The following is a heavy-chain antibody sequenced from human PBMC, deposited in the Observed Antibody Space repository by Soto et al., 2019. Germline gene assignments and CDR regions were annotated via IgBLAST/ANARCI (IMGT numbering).Heavy chain of an antibody. V-gene: IGHV1-2*04. CDR3: ARDRGGIQLWLDAFDI. J-gene: IGHJ3*02. CDR2: SNPNSGGT. Sequence: ASVKVSCKASGYTFTGYYMHWVRQAPGQGLEWMGWSNPNSGGTNYAQKFQGWVTMTRDTSISTAYMELSRLRSDDTAVYYCARDRGGIQLWLDAFDIWGQGTMVTVSS. CDR1: GYTFTGYY. D-gene: IGHD5-18*01.